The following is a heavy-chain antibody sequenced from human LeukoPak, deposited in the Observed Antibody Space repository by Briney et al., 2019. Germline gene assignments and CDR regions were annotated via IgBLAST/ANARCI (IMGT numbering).Heavy chain of an antibody. CDR2: IYTSGST. J-gene: IGHJ4*02. CDR3: ARSGYYYDSSAYYSDY. Sequence: SDTLSLTCTVWGRFISSNYWSWIPQPGGKGLEWIGRIYTSGSTNYNPSLKSRVTMSVDTSKNQFSLKLSSVPAADTAVYYCARSGYYYDSSAYYSDYWGQGTLVTVSS. V-gene: IGHV4-4*07. D-gene: IGHD3-22*01. CDR1: GRFISSNY.